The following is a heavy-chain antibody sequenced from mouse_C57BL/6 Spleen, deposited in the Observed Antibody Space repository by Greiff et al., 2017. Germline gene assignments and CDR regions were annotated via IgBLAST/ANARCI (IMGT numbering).Heavy chain of an antibody. Sequence: EVKLQESGPGLVKPSQSLSLTCSVTGYSITSGYYWNWIRQFPGNKLGWMGFISYDGSNNYNPSLKNRISLTRDTSKNQFFLKFNSVTTEDTATYYCAREDDYESPLYYAMDYWGQGTSGTVSS. CDR3: AREDDYESPLYYAMDY. CDR2: ISYDGSN. J-gene: IGHJ4*01. V-gene: IGHV3-6*01. CDR1: GYSITSGYY. D-gene: IGHD2-4*01.